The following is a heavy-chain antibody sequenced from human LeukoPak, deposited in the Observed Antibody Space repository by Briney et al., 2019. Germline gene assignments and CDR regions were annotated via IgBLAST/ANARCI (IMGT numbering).Heavy chain of an antibody. J-gene: IGHJ4*02. Sequence: GGSLRLSCAASGFTFGSYSMNWVRQAPGKGLEWLSYISSVSNAIYYADSVKGRFTISRDKGKNSLYLQLNSLRAEDTAVYYCAKWVGTLGSLDFWGQGTLVTVSS. CDR3: AKWVGTLGSLDF. CDR1: GFTFGSYS. CDR2: ISSVSNAI. D-gene: IGHD4-23*01. V-gene: IGHV3-48*01.